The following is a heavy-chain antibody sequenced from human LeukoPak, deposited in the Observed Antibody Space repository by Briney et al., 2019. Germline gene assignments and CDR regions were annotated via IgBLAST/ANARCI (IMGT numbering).Heavy chain of an antibody. D-gene: IGHD4-17*01. Sequence: SETLSLTCTVSGYSISSGYYWGWIRQPPGKGLEWIGSIYHSGSTYYNPSLKSRVTISVDTSKNQFSLKLSSVTAADTAVYYCARALDYGDSRAFDIWGQGTVVTVSS. J-gene: IGHJ3*02. CDR2: IYHSGST. V-gene: IGHV4-38-2*02. CDR1: GYSISSGYY. CDR3: ARALDYGDSRAFDI.